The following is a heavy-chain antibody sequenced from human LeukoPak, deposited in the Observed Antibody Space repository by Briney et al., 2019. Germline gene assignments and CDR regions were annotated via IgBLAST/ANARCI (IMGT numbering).Heavy chain of an antibody. V-gene: IGHV3-23*01. J-gene: IGHJ6*03. D-gene: IGHD1-26*01. Sequence: QAGGSLRLSCAASGFTIMNSAMNWVRQAPGKGLEWVSAINGTAINTDYADSVKGRFTISRDYSKNTLYLQMNSLRAEDTAVYYCHTRSLVTVSGNYYMDVWGKGTTVTVSS. CDR1: GFTIMNSA. CDR2: INGTAINT. CDR3: HTRSLVTVSGNYYMDV.